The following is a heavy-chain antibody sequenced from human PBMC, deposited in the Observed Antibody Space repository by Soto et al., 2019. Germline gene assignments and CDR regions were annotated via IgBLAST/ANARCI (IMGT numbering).Heavy chain of an antibody. J-gene: IGHJ4*02. CDR2: IIPIFGTA. CDR3: ARGSSGSYCFDY. V-gene: IGHV1-69*13. CDR1: GGTFSSYA. D-gene: IGHD1-26*01. Sequence: SVKVSCKASGGTFSSYAISGVRQTPGQGLEWMGGIIPIFGTANYAQKFQGRVTITADESTSTAYMELSSLRSEDTAVYYYARGSSGSYCFDYWGQGTLVTVSS.